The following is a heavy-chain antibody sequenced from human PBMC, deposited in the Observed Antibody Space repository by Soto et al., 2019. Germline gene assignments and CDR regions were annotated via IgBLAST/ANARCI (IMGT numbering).Heavy chain of an antibody. CDR1: GGTFSGYA. J-gene: IGHJ4*02. CDR3: ATHSLGTSSPPYFDN. V-gene: IGHV1-69*01. Sequence: QVQLVQSGAEVKQPGSSVKVSCQASGGTFSGYALTWVRQAPGQGLEWMGEFVHLFGSTNYEQKFAGRITIIADESTSTGYMELSTLRSEDTAVYYCATHSLGTSSPPYFDNWGQGTMVTVSS. CDR2: FVHLFGST. D-gene: IGHD2-15*01.